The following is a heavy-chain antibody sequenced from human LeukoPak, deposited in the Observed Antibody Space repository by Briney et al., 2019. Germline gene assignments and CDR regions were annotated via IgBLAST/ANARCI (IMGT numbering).Heavy chain of an antibody. J-gene: IGHJ4*02. Sequence: PGRSLRLSCAASGFTFSSYAMHCVRQAPGKGLEWVAVISYDGSNKYYADSVKGRFTISRDNSKNTLYLQMNSLRAEDTAVYYCARDRVGATDYFDYWGQGTLVTVSS. V-gene: IGHV3-30-3*01. CDR3: ARDRVGATDYFDY. D-gene: IGHD1-26*01. CDR2: ISYDGSNK. CDR1: GFTFSSYA.